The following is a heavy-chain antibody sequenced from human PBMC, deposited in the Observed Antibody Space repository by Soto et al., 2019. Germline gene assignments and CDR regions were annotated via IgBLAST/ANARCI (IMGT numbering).Heavy chain of an antibody. Sequence: LKVSCQASGYSFSSSWIGWVRQMPGKGLEWMGIIDPNDSQTIYSPSFQGQVTISADKSIDTAYLQWSSLKTSDTAMYYCARHAGNSWKGDYFDYWGQGALVTVSS. V-gene: IGHV5-51*01. CDR3: ARHAGNSWKGDYFDY. CDR1: GYSFSSSW. J-gene: IGHJ4*02. CDR2: IDPNDSQT. D-gene: IGHD6-13*01.